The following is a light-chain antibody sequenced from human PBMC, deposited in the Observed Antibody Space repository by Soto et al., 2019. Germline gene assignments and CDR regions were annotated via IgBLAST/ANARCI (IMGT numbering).Light chain of an antibody. V-gene: IGLV1-40*01. CDR2: GDK. Sequence: QAVVTQPPSVSGAPGQRATISCTGSSSNIGADFDVHWYQQFPGTAPKLLIYGDKHRPSGVPDRFSGSKSGTSASLAITGLRAEDEADYYCQSYDSSLSVVVFGGGTQLTVL. CDR1: SSNIGADFD. CDR3: QSYDSSLSVVV. J-gene: IGLJ3*02.